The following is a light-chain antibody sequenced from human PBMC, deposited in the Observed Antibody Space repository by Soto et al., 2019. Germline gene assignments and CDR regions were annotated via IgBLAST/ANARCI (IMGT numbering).Light chain of an antibody. J-gene: IGKJ1*01. CDR3: QQYSCSPWT. V-gene: IGKV3-20*01. CDR2: EAS. CDR1: QSVSSNF. Sequence: EIVMTQSPGTLSLSPGERATLSCRASQSVSSNFFAWYQQKPGQPPRLLIYEASSTATGIPDRFSGSGFGTDFTLTISRLEPEAYAVYYCQQYSCSPWTFGQGTKVEIK.